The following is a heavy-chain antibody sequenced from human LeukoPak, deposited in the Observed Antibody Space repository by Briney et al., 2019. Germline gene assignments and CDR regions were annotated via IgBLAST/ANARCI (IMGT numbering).Heavy chain of an antibody. CDR3: ARETLGVTAFDI. J-gene: IGHJ3*02. CDR2: ISNSGTII. D-gene: IGHD2-21*02. Sequence: GGSLRLSCAASGFTVSSNYMSWVRQAPGKGLEWVSYISNSGTIISYADSVKGRFTISRDNTKNSLYLQMNSLRAEDTAVYYCARETLGVTAFDIWGQGTMVTVSS. CDR1: GFTVSSNY. V-gene: IGHV3-11*01.